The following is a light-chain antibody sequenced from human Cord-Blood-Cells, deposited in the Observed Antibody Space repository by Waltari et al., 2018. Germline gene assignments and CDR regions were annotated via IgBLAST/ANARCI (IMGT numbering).Light chain of an antibody. Sequence: QAVLTQPSSLSASPGASASLTSTLRSGINVVTYRLYWYQHTTGGPRQYLLRYKSDSDKQQGSGVPSRFSGSKDASANAGILLISGLQSEDEADYYCMIWHSSAWVFGGGTKLTVL. J-gene: IGLJ3*02. CDR3: MIWHSSAWV. CDR2: YKSDSDK. V-gene: IGLV5-45*02. CDR1: SGINVVTYR.